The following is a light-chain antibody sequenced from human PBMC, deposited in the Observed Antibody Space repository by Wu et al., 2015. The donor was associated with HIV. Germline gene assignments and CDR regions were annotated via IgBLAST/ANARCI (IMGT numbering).Light chain of an antibody. CDR3: HQYVASPQT. J-gene: IGKJ1*01. V-gene: IGKV3-20*01. CDR1: QDVSSTY. Sequence: EIVLTQSPGTLSLSPGERATLSCRATQDVSSTYLGWYQQKPGQAPRLLIYGVSSRATGIPDRFSGSGSGTDFTLTISRLEPEDFAVYYCHQYVASPQTFGQGPR. CDR2: GVS.